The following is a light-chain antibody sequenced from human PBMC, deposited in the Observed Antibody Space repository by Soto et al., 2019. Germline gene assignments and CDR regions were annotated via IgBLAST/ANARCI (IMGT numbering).Light chain of an antibody. CDR3: RQRNSYPLT. V-gene: IGKV1-5*03. J-gene: IGKJ4*01. Sequence: DILMNQSPSTLSASVGETVTLTCRASQSTSSWVAWYQQRPGKTPKLVIYGASTLERGVPSRLSGSGSWTDFTLTISSLQPEDFATDYCRQRNSYPLTFGGGTKVELK. CDR2: GAS. CDR1: QSTSSW.